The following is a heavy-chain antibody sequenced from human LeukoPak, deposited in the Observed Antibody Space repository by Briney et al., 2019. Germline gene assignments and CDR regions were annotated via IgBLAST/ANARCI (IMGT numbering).Heavy chain of an antibody. D-gene: IGHD3-9*01. Sequence: GASVKVSCKASGGTFGRYAISWVRQAPGQGPEWMGGTILIFGTANYAQKFQGRVTITADESTSTAYMELSSLRYDDTAIYYCARASSDDRRMATPFEYWGQGSLVTVSS. CDR2: TILIFGTA. CDR3: ARASSDDRRMATPFEY. CDR1: GGTFGRYA. V-gene: IGHV1-69*13. J-gene: IGHJ4*02.